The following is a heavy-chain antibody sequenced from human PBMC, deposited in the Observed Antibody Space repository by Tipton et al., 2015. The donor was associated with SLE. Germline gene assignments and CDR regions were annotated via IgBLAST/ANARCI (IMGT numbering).Heavy chain of an antibody. CDR3: ARETRLYASGSYFEIPCLDF. V-gene: IGHV3-53*01. J-gene: IGHJ4*02. CDR2: IYSGGST. D-gene: IGHD3-10*01. Sequence: VQLVQSGAEVKKPGASVKASCKASGYTFTSYWIGWVRQAPGKGLEWVSVIYSGGSTYYADSVKGRFTISRDNAKNLLYLEMNSLRAEDTAVYYCARETRLYASGSYFEIPCLDFWGQGTQVTVSS. CDR1: GYTFTSYW.